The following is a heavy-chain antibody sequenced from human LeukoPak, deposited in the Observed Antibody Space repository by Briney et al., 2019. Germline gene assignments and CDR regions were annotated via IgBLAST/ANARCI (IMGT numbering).Heavy chain of an antibody. CDR1: GYALTGYS. CDR2: VYPNIGGT. J-gene: IGHJ6*03. CDR3: ARGPFSTSSVAYYYYMDV. Sequence: ASMKVSSTGSGYALTGYSIHWVRQAPGQGLEWMGWVYPNIGGTNYAQKFQGRVTMTRDTSISTASMELGRLRSDDTAVYYCARGPFSTSSVAYYYYMDVWGKGTTVTVSS. D-gene: IGHD6-6*01. V-gene: IGHV1-2*02.